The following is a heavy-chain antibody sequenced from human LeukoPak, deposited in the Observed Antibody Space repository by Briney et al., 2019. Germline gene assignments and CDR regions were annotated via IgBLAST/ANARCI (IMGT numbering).Heavy chain of an antibody. CDR3: ARVRPLWFGELPDY. J-gene: IGHJ4*02. D-gene: IGHD3-10*01. CDR1: GGSFSGYY. CDR2: INHSGST. V-gene: IGHV4-34*01. Sequence: PSETLSLTCAAYGGSFSGYYWSWIRQPPGKGLEWIGEINHSGSTNYNPSLKSRVTISVDTSKNQFSLKLSSVTAADTAVYYCARVRPLWFGELPDYWGQGALVTASS.